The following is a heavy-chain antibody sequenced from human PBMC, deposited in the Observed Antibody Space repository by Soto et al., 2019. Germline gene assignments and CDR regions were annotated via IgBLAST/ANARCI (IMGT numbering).Heavy chain of an antibody. V-gene: IGHV3-21*01. Sequence: GSLRLSCAASGFTFSSYSMNWVRQAPGKGLEWVSSISSSSSYIYYADSVKGRFTISRDNAKNSLHLQMNSLRAEDTAVYYCARDVHYDILTGYYVKSWFDPWGQGTLVTVSS. J-gene: IGHJ5*02. CDR1: GFTFSSYS. D-gene: IGHD3-9*01. CDR2: ISSSSSYI. CDR3: ARDVHYDILTGYYVKSWFDP.